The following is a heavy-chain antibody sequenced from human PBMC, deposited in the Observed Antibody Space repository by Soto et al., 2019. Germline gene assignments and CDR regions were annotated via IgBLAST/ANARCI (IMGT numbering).Heavy chain of an antibody. CDR2: TSSSGSST. J-gene: IGHJ4*02. D-gene: IGHD2-15*01. CDR3: AQGLRSASGPFDY. Sequence: EVQLLESGGGLVQPGGSLRLSCAASGFTFSSYAMSWVRQAPGKGLEWVSGTSSSGSSTYYAASVKGRFTISRDNSKNTLYLQMTSLSAEDTAVYYCAQGLRSASGPFDYWGQGTLVTVSS. CDR1: GFTFSSYA. V-gene: IGHV3-23*01.